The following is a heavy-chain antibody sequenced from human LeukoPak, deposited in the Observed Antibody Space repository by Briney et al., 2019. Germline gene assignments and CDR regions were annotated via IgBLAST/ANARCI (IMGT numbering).Heavy chain of an antibody. Sequence: SETLSLTCTVSGGSISSYYWSWIRQPPGKGLEWIGYTYYSGSTNYNPSPKSRVTISVDTSKNQFSLKLSSVTAADTAVYYCARDLTRSPWYYYYGMDVWGQGTTVTVSS. V-gene: IGHV4-59*01. D-gene: IGHD2-2*01. CDR1: GGSISSYY. CDR3: ARDLTRSPWYYYYGMDV. CDR2: TYYSGST. J-gene: IGHJ6*02.